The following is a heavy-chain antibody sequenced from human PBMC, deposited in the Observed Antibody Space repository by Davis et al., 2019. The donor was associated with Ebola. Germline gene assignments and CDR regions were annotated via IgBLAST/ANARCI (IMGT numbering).Heavy chain of an antibody. Sequence: PGGSLRLSCAASGFTFSNYWKSWVRQAPGKGLEWVANMKHDGSEKYYVDSVKGRFTISRDNAKNSLYLQMNSLRAEDTAVYYCASLSTSYGMDVWGKGTTVTVSS. D-gene: IGHD2-2*01. J-gene: IGHJ6*04. CDR1: GFTFSNYW. V-gene: IGHV3-7*01. CDR3: ASLSTSYGMDV. CDR2: MKHDGSEK.